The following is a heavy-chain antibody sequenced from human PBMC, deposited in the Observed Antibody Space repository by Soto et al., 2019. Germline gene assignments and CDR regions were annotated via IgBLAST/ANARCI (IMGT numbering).Heavy chain of an antibody. CDR1: GGSISSYY. D-gene: IGHD3-3*01. Sequence: QVQLQESGPGLVKPSETLSLTCTVSGGSISSYYWSWIRQPPGKGLEWIGYIYYSGSTNYNPSLKSRVTISVDTSKNQFSLKLSSVTAADTAVYYCARVPVIWSAPLDSYYYYGMDVWGQGTTVTVSS. J-gene: IGHJ6*02. CDR2: IYYSGST. V-gene: IGHV4-59*01. CDR3: ARVPVIWSAPLDSYYYYGMDV.